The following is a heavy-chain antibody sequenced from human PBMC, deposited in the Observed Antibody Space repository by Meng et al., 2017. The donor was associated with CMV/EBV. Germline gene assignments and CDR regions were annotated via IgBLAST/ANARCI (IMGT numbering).Heavy chain of an antibody. D-gene: IGHD1-7*01. V-gene: IGHV3-53*01. Sequence: LGESGGGLIQPGGSLGLSCAASGFTVSNNYMRWFRQAPGKGLEWVSLIYSEGTTDYADSVKGRFTISRDNSKNTLYLQMNSLRAEDTAVYYCARDGNYHGVWGQGTLVTVSS. CDR2: IYSEGTT. J-gene: IGHJ4*02. CDR3: ARDGNYHGV. CDR1: GFTVSNNY.